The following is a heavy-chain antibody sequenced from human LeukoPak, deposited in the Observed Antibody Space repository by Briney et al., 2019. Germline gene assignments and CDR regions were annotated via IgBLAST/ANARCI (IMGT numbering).Heavy chain of an antibody. CDR2: ISGSGGST. CDR3: ARDSGWTFDS. J-gene: IGHJ4*02. D-gene: IGHD6-19*01. CDR1: GFSFSSYG. V-gene: IGHV3-23*01. Sequence: GGSLRLSCAASGFSFSSYGMSWVRQAPGKGLEWVSGISGSGGSTYSADSVKGRFTISRDNAKNSVYLQMNSLGVEDTAIYYCARDSGWTFDSWGQGTLVTVSS.